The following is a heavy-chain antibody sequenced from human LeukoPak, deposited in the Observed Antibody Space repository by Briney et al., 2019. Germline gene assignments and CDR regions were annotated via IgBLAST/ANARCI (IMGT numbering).Heavy chain of an antibody. Sequence: GGSLRLSCVAPGFTFSSYWMQWVRQDPRKGLVWVSRINGDGRNIDYADSVRGRFTISRDNAKNTLYLQINTLRVEDTAVYYCTRDLMDYDLSTGLHHYYMDVWGQGTTVTVSS. CDR2: INGDGRNI. D-gene: IGHD3-9*01. CDR3: TRDLMDYDLSTGLHHYYMDV. CDR1: GFTFSSYW. V-gene: IGHV3-74*01. J-gene: IGHJ6*02.